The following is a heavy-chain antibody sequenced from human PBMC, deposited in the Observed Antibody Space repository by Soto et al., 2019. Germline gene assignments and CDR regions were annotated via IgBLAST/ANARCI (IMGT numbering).Heavy chain of an antibody. CDR2: IYYSGNT. J-gene: IGHJ6*02. CDR3: ARGARRWLQFYYYYGMDV. Sequence: ASETLSLTCSVSGGSISSGYYYWSWIRQPPGKGLEWIGNIYYSGNTYYNPSLKSRVTISVDTSKNQFSLKLSSVTAADTAVYYCARGARRWLQFYYYYGMDVWGQGTTVTVSS. V-gene: IGHV4-30-4*01. CDR1: GGSISSGYYY. D-gene: IGHD5-12*01.